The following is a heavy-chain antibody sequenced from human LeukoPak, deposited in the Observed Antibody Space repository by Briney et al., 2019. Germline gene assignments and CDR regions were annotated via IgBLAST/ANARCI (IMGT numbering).Heavy chain of an antibody. Sequence: GGSLRLSCAASGFTFSSYWMSWVRQAPGKGLEWVANIKQDGSEKYYVDSVKGRFTISRDNAKNSLYLQMNSLRAEDTAVYYCARDRGCSSTSCSYYFDCWGQGTLVTVSS. J-gene: IGHJ4*02. D-gene: IGHD2-2*01. CDR3: ARDRGCSSTSCSYYFDC. V-gene: IGHV3-7*01. CDR1: GFTFSSYW. CDR2: IKQDGSEK.